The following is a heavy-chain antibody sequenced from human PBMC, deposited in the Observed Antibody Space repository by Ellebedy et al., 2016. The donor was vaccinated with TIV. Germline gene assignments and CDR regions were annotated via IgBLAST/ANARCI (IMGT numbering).Heavy chain of an antibody. D-gene: IGHD3-10*01. CDR1: GGSFSGYY. V-gene: IGHV4-34*01. Sequence: SETLSLTXAVYGGSFSGYYWSWIRQPPGKGLEWIGEINHSGSTNYNPSLKSRVTISVDTSKNQFSLKLSSVTAADTAVYYCARVSMVRGVITFYYYYYMDVWGKGTTVTVSS. CDR3: ARVSMVRGVITFYYYYYMDV. J-gene: IGHJ6*03. CDR2: INHSGST.